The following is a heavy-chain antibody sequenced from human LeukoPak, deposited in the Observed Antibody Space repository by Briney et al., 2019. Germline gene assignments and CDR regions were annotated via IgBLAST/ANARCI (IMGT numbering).Heavy chain of an antibody. Sequence: GASVKVSCKTSGYTFTTYGVTWVRQAPGQGLEWMGWITAYNGNTNYAQKLQGRVTMTTDTSTNTAYMELRSLRSDDTAVYYCARDPRWFGELLVDYWGQGTLVTVSS. CDR3: ARDPRWFGELLVDY. V-gene: IGHV1-18*01. J-gene: IGHJ4*02. CDR1: GYTFTTYG. CDR2: ITAYNGNT. D-gene: IGHD3-10*01.